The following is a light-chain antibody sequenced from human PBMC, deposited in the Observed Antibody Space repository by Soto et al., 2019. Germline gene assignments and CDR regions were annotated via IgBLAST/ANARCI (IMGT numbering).Light chain of an antibody. Sequence: QSALTQPASVSGSPGQSITISCTGTSGDVGHYNFVSWYQQHPGKAPKLIIYEVSHRPSGVSNRFSASKSGNTASLIISGLQAEDEAYYYCSSFTTTTSLMFGGGT. CDR2: EVS. J-gene: IGLJ3*02. CDR3: SSFTTTTSLM. CDR1: SGDVGHYNF. V-gene: IGLV2-14*01.